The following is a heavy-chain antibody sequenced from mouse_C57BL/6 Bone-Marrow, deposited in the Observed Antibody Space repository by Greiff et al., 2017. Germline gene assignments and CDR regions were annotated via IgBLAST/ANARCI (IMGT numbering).Heavy chain of an antibody. V-gene: IGHV5-12*01. D-gene: IGHD4-1*01. CDR3: ARHETGDYFDY. Sequence: EVKLMESGGGLVQPGGSLKLSCAASGFTFSDYYMYWVRQTPEKRLEWVAYISNGGGSTYYPDTVKGRFTISRDNAKNTLYLQMSRLKSEDTAMYYCARHETGDYFDYWGQGTTLTVSS. CDR1: GFTFSDYY. J-gene: IGHJ2*01. CDR2: ISNGGGST.